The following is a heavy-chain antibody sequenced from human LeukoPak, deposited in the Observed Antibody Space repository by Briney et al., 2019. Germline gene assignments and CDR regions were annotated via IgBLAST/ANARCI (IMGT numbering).Heavy chain of an antibody. CDR3: ARVVTGTTENYYFDY. CDR1: GFTFSSYW. J-gene: IGHJ4*02. D-gene: IGHD1-7*01. CDR2: IKQDGSEK. V-gene: IGHV3-7*01. Sequence: PGGSLRLSCAASGFTFSSYWMSWVRQAPGKGLEWVANIKQDGSEKYYADSVKGRFTISRDNAKNSLYLQMNSLRAEDTAVYYCARVVTGTTENYYFDYWGQGTLVTVSS.